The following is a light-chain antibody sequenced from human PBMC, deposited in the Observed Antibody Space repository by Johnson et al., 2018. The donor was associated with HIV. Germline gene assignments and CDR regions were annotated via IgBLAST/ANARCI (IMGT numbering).Light chain of an antibody. V-gene: IGLV1-51*02. CDR3: GTWHSALSGGGV. Sequence: QSVLTQPPSVSAAPGQKVTIFCSGSSSNIGNNYVSWYQQLPGTAPKLLIYENNKRPSGIPDRFSGSKSGTSATLGITGLQAGDEADYYCGTWHSALSGGGVFGTGTEVTVL. CDR2: ENN. J-gene: IGLJ1*01. CDR1: SSNIGNNY.